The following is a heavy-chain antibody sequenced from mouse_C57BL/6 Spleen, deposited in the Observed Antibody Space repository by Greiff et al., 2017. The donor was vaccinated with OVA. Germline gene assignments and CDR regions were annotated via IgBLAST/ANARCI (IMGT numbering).Heavy chain of an antibody. V-gene: IGHV1-20*01. Sequence: VQLKQSGPELVKPGDSVKISCKASGYSFTGYFMNWVMQSHGKSLEWIGRINPYNGDTFYNQKFKGKATLTVDKSSSTAHMELRSLTSEDSAVYYCAREGAVGGFAYWGQGTLVTVSA. CDR3: AREGAVGGFAY. CDR1: GYSFTGYF. J-gene: IGHJ3*01. D-gene: IGHD1-1*01. CDR2: INPYNGDT.